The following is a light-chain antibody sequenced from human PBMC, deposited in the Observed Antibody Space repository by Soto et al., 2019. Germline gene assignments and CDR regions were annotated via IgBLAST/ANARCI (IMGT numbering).Light chain of an antibody. CDR3: AAWDDSLSGLYV. CDR1: TSNSGSNA. J-gene: IGLJ1*01. V-gene: IGLV1-47*02. CDR2: SSS. Sequence: QSVLTQPPSASGTPGQRVTIACSASTSNSGSNAVYCYQQVPGTAPKLLIQSSSQRPSGVPDRSSGSKSGTSASLAIRGLRSEDEADYYCAAWDDSLSGLYVFGNGPKVTV.